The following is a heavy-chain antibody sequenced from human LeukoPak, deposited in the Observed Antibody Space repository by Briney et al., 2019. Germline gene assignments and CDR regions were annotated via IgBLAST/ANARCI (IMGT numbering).Heavy chain of an antibody. V-gene: IGHV4-4*02. J-gene: IGHJ6*02. CDR3: ARRHCSSTSCYSYYYGMDV. Sequence: SGTLSLTCAVSGGSISSSNWWSWVRQPPGKGLEWIGEIYHSGSTNYNPSLKSRVTISVDKSKNLLSLKLSSVTAADTAVYYCARRHCSSTSCYSYYYGMDVWGQGTTVTVSS. CDR2: IYHSGST. CDR1: GGSISSSNW. D-gene: IGHD2-2*01.